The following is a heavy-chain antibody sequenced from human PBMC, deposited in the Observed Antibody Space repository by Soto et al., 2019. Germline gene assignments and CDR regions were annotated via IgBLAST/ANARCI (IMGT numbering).Heavy chain of an antibody. CDR3: AKSVAIFGVDHFDY. CDR1: GGSISSGGYY. J-gene: IGHJ4*02. CDR2: IYYSGST. V-gene: IGHV4-31*03. D-gene: IGHD3-3*01. Sequence: SETLSLTCTVSGGSISSGGYYWSWIRQHPGKGLEWIGYIYYSGSTYYNPSLKSRVTISVDTSKNQFSLKLSSVTAADTAVYYCAKSVAIFGVDHFDYWGQGTLVTVSS.